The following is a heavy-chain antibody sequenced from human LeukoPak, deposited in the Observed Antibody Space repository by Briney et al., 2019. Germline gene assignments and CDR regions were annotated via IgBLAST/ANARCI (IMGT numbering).Heavy chain of an antibody. D-gene: IGHD3-16*02. CDR3: ARTYDYVWGSYHGLDY. J-gene: IGHJ4*02. Sequence: GGSLRLSCAASGFTFSSYSMNWVRQAPGKGLEWVSSISSSSSYIYYADSVKGRFTISRDNAKNSLYLQMNSLRAEDTAVYYCARTYDYVWGSYHGLDYWGQGTLVTVSS. CDR1: GFTFSSYS. CDR2: ISSSSSYI. V-gene: IGHV3-21*01.